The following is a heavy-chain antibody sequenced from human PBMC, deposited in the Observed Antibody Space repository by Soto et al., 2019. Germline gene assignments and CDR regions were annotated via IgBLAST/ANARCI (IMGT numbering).Heavy chain of an antibody. CDR2: IYYSGNT. CDR3: ASSSLYGMDV. V-gene: IGHV4-30-4*01. J-gene: IGHJ6*02. Sequence: PSETLSLTCSVSGGSISSGYYYWSWIRQPPGKGLEWIGNIYYSGNTYYNPSLKSRLIISIDTSKNKFSLKVGSVTAADTAVYYCASSSLYGMDVCGQGTTVTVSS. CDR1: GGSISSGYYY.